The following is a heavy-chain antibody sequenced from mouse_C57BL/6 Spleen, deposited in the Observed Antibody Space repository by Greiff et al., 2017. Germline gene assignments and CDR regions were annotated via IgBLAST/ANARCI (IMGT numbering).Heavy chain of an antibody. CDR1: GFSLTSYG. D-gene: IGHD4-1*01. V-gene: IGHV2-2*01. CDR3: ARNCWDGYCFDY. CDR2: IWSGGST. J-gene: IGHJ2*01. Sequence: QVQLKESGPGLVQPSQSLSITCTVSGFSLTSYGVHWVRQSPGKGLEWLGVIWSGGSTDYNAAFISRLSISKDNSKSQVFFKMNSLQADDTAIYYCARNCWDGYCFDYWGQGTTLTVSA.